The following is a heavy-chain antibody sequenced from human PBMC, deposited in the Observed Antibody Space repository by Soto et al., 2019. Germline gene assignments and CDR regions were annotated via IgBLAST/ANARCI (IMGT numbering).Heavy chain of an antibody. CDR1: GYTFTSYA. V-gene: IGHV1-3*01. Sequence: ASVKVSCKASGYTFTSYAMHWVRQAPGQRLEWMGWINAGNGNTKYSQKFQGRVTISVDTSKNQFSLKLSSVTAADTAVYYCARRYGSSFDYWGQGTLVTSPQ. CDR2: INAGNGNT. J-gene: IGHJ4*02. D-gene: IGHD6-13*01. CDR3: ARRYGSSFDY.